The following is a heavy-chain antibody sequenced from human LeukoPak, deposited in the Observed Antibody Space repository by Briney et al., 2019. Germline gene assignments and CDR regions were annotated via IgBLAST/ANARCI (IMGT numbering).Heavy chain of an antibody. CDR3: ARAKASNSSGSRGQEYYFDY. D-gene: IGHD6-19*01. CDR1: GGSFSGYY. CDR2: INHSGST. V-gene: IGHV4-34*01. Sequence: SETLSLTCAVYGGSFSGYYWSWIRQPPGKGLEWIGEINHSGSTNYNPSLKSRVTISVDTSKNQFSLKLSSVTAADTAVYYCARAKASNSSGSRGQEYYFDYWGQGTLVTVSS. J-gene: IGHJ4*02.